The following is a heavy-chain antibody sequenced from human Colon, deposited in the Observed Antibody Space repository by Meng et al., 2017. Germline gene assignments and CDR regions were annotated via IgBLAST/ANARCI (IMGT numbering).Heavy chain of an antibody. D-gene: IGHD2-15*01. CDR2: IYYSGST. V-gene: IGHV4-31*03. CDR1: GGSISSGGYY. Sequence: VQLQESGPGLVKPSQTLSLTCSVSGGSISSGGYYWSWIRQHPGKGLEWIGYIYYSGSTYYNPSLKSRVTISVDTSKNQFSLKLSSVTAADTAVYYCAREGVATTNWFDPWGQGTLVTVSS. J-gene: IGHJ5*02. CDR3: AREGVATTNWFDP.